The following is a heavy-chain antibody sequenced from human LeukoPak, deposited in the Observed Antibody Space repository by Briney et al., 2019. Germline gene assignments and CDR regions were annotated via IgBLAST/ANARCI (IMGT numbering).Heavy chain of an antibody. D-gene: IGHD3-22*01. CDR3: ARGGNYYDSSGYLDAFDI. CDR2: INPSGGST. Sequence: VASVKVSCKASGYTFTSYYMHWVRQAPGQGLEWMGIINPSGGSTSYAQKFQGRVTMTRDMSTSTVYMELSSLRSEDTVVYYCARGGNYYDSSGYLDAFDIWGQGTMVTVSS. J-gene: IGHJ3*02. CDR1: GYTFTSYY. V-gene: IGHV1-46*01.